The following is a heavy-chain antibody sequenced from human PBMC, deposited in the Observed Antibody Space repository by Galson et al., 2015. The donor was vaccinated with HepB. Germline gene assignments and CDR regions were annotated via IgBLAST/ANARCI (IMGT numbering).Heavy chain of an antibody. CDR2: ISSSSSYI. J-gene: IGHJ5*02. D-gene: IGHD6-13*01. CDR3: ARDRAIAAAGTPWFDP. CDR1: GFTFSRYS. Sequence: SLRLSCAASGFTFSRYSMNWVRQAPGKGLEWVSSISSSSSYIYYADSVKGRFTISRDNAKNSLYLQMNSLRAEDTAVYYCARDRAIAAAGTPWFDPWGQGTLVTVSS. V-gene: IGHV3-21*01.